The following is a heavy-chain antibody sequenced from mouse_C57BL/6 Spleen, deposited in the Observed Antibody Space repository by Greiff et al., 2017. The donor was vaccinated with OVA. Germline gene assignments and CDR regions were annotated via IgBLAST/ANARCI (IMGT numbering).Heavy chain of an antibody. CDR2: ISYDGSN. V-gene: IGHV3-6*01. Sequence: VQLKQSGPGLVKPSQSLSLTCSVTGYSITSGYYWNWIRQFPGNKLEWMGYISYDGSNNYNPSLKNRISITRDTSKNQFFLKLNSVTTEDTATYYCARAYYEDYFDYWGQGTTLTVSS. D-gene: IGHD2-10*01. J-gene: IGHJ2*01. CDR1: GYSITSGYY. CDR3: ARAYYEDYFDY.